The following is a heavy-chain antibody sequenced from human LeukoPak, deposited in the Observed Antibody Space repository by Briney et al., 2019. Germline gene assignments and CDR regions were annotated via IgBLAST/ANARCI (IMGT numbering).Heavy chain of an antibody. Sequence: PSETLSLTCSVSGDSISSGDYYWSWVRQPPGKTLECIGYIYYSGSTYSNPSLRSRVTISVDTPNKQFSLKLSSVTAADTAVYYCARDTSMSSGYHYFDLWGQGTLVTVSS. V-gene: IGHV4-30-4*01. J-gene: IGHJ4*02. D-gene: IGHD3-22*01. CDR2: IYYSGST. CDR1: GDSISSGDYY. CDR3: ARDTSMSSGYHYFDL.